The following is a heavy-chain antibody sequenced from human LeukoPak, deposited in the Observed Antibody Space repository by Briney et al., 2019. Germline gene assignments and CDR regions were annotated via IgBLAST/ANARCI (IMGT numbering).Heavy chain of an antibody. CDR2: IYYSGST. J-gene: IGHJ4*02. V-gene: IGHV4-59*08. D-gene: IGHD2-8*01. CDR3: ASSLMGDLPYFDY. Sequence: SQTLSLTCTVSGGSISSYYWSWIRQPPGKGLEWIGYIYYSGSTNYNPSLKSRVTISVDTSKNQFSLKLSSVTAADAAVYYCASSLMGDLPYFDYWGQGTLVTVSS. CDR1: GGSISSYY.